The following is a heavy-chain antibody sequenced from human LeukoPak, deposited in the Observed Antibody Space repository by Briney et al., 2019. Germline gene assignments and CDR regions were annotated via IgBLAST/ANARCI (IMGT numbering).Heavy chain of an antibody. Sequence: PGGSLRLSCAASGFTFSSYAMHWVRQAPGKGLEWVAVISYDGSNKYYADSVKGRFTISRDNSKNTLYLQMNSLRAEDTAVYYCAREGGDYYDSSGSAYYFDYWGQGTLVTVSS. J-gene: IGHJ4*02. D-gene: IGHD3-22*01. CDR3: AREGGDYYDSSGSAYYFDY. CDR1: GFTFSSYA. CDR2: ISYDGSNK. V-gene: IGHV3-30-3*01.